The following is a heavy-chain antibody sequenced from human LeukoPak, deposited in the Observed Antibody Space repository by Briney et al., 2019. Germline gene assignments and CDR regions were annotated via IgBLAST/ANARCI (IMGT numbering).Heavy chain of an antibody. D-gene: IGHD6-25*01. J-gene: IGHJ4*02. CDR2: ISPSSSST. Sequence: GGSLRLSCAASGFTFSDYYMTWIRQAPRKGLEWLSYISPSSSSTIYADPVKGRFTISRDNAKNSLYLQMDSLRAEDTAVYYYARERRLSDWGQGTLVTVSS. CDR1: GFTFSDYY. CDR3: ARERRLSD. V-gene: IGHV3-11*06.